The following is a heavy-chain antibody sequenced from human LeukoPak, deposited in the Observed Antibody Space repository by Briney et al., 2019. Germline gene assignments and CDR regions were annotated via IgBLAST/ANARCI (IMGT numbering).Heavy chain of an antibody. Sequence: ASVKVSCKASGYTFTSYDINWVRQAPGQGLEWMGWMNPNSGNTDYAQKFQSRVTMTRNTSISTAYMELSSLRSEDTAVYYCARGPRRVGSSWYNRLYWGQGTLVTVSS. CDR3: ARGPRRVGSSWYNRLY. CDR1: GYTFTSYD. CDR2: MNPNSGNT. V-gene: IGHV1-8*01. D-gene: IGHD6-13*01. J-gene: IGHJ4*02.